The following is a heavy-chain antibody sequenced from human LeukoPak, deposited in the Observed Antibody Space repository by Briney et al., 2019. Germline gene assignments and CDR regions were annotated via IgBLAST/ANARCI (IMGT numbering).Heavy chain of an antibody. Sequence: GGSLRLSCAASGFTVSSNYMSWVRQAPGKGLEWVSVTYSGGSTYYADSVKGRFTISRDNSKNTLYLQMNSLRAEDTAVYYCARDGRTGSFDYWGQGTLVTVSS. V-gene: IGHV3-53*01. CDR1: GFTVSSNY. J-gene: IGHJ4*02. D-gene: IGHD1-1*01. CDR3: ARDGRTGSFDY. CDR2: TYSGGST.